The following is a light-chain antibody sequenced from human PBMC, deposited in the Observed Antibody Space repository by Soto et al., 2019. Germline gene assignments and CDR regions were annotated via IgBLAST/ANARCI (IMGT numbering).Light chain of an antibody. J-gene: IGKJ4*01. CDR1: QSVSSSY. CDR2: GAS. CDR3: QQFSSYPLT. V-gene: IGKV3-20*01. Sequence: EIVLTQSPGTPSLSPGERATLSCRASQSVSSSYLAWYQQKPGQAPRLLIYGASSRATGIPDRFSGSGSGTDFTLTISRMEPEDFAAYYCQQFSSYPLTFGGGTKVDIK.